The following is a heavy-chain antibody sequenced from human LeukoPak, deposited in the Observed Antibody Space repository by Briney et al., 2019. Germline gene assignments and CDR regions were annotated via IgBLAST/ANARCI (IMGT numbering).Heavy chain of an antibody. CDR2: INHSGST. J-gene: IGHJ4*02. Sequence: PSETLSLTCAVYGGSFSGYYWSWIRQPPGKGLEWIGEINHSGSTNYNPSLKSRVTISVDTSENQFSLKLSSVTAADTAVYYCARGKKVYYDSSGYYYVGDYFDYWGQGTLVTVSS. CDR1: GGSFSGYY. D-gene: IGHD3-22*01. CDR3: ARGKKVYYDSSGYYYVGDYFDY. V-gene: IGHV4-34*01.